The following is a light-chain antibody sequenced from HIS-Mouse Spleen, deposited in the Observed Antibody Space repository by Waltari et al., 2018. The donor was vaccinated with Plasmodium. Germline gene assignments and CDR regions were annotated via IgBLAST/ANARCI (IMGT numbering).Light chain of an antibody. V-gene: IGLV3-10*01. CDR3: YSTDSSGNHRV. CDR2: EDS. CDR1: ALPKKY. Sequence: SYELTQPPSVSVSPGQTARITCSGDALPKKYASWYQQKSGQATVLVIYEDSKRTSGLPERFSGSSSGTMATLTISGAQVEDEADYYCYSTDSSGNHRVFGGGTKLTVL. J-gene: IGLJ3*02.